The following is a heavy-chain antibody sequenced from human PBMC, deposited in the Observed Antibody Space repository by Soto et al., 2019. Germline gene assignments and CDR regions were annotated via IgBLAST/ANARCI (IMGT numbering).Heavy chain of an antibody. CDR3: ARDPWAADY. J-gene: IGHJ4*02. CDR2: IYSGGST. D-gene: IGHD3-16*01. CDR1: GFTVSTKY. V-gene: IGHV3-66*01. Sequence: EVQLVESGGGLVQPWGSLILSCAASGFTVSTKYMSWVRQAPGKGLEWASVIYSGGSTFYADSVRGRFTISRDNSKNTVNLQMNSLRAEDTAVYYCARDPWAADYLGQGTLVTVSS.